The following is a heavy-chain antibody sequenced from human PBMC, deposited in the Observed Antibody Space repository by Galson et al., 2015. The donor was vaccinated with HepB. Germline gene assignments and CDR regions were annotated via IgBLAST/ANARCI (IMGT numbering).Heavy chain of an antibody. Sequence: SLRLSCAASGFTFSSYWMSWVRQAPGKGLEWVANIKQDGSEKYYVDSVKGRFTISRDNAKNSLYLQMNSLRAEDTAVYYCARADLPTITFPFDYWGQGTLVTVSS. CDR1: GFTFSSYW. CDR2: IKQDGSEK. V-gene: IGHV3-7*01. D-gene: IGHD1-14*01. J-gene: IGHJ4*02. CDR3: ARADLPTITFPFDY.